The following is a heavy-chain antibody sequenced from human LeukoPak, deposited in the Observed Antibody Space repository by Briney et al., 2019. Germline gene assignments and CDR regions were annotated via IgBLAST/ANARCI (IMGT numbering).Heavy chain of an antibody. CDR1: GYTFTGYY. CDR2: INPNSGGT. V-gene: IGHV1-2*02. J-gene: IGHJ6*03. CDR3: ARGSSSWYGRYYYYYYMDV. D-gene: IGHD6-13*01. Sequence: ASVKVSCKASGYTFTGYYMHWVRQAPGQGLEWMGWINPNSGGTNYAQKFQGRVTMTRDTSISTAYMELSRLRSDDTAVYYCARGSSSWYGRYYYYYYMDVWGKGTTVTVSS.